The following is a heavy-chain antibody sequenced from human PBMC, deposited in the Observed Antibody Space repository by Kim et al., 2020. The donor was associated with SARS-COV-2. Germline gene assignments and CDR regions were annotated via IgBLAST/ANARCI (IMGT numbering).Heavy chain of an antibody. Sequence: SETLPLTCAVSGGSISSGGYSWSWIRQPPGKGLEWIGYIYHSGSTYYNPSLKSRVTISVDRSKNQFSLKLSSVTAADTAVYYCARASGYSYGYYYFDYWGQGTLVTVSS. CDR3: ARASGYSYGYYYFDY. CDR1: GGSISSGGYS. J-gene: IGHJ4*02. D-gene: IGHD5-18*01. V-gene: IGHV4-30-2*01. CDR2: IYHSGST.